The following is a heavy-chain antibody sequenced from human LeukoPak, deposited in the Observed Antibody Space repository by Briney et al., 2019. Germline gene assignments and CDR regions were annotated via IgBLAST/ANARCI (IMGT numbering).Heavy chain of an antibody. D-gene: IGHD3-22*01. J-gene: IGHJ4*02. CDR2: ISWDGTP. V-gene: IGHV3-43*01. Sequence: GGSLRLSCAASGFTFEDYTRHWVRQAPGKTLEWVSLISWDGTPYYTDSVKGRFTISRDNSKNSLYLQMDTLRSEDAAFYYCVKDLSYESSGYVFDYWGQGTLVTVSS. CDR1: GFTFEDYT. CDR3: VKDLSYESSGYVFDY.